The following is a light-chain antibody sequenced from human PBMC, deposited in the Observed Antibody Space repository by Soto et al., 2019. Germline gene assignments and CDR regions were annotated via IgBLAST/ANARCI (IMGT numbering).Light chain of an antibody. Sequence: EIVMTQSPVTLSVSPGERATLSCRASQSVSSNLAWYQQKPGQAPRLLIYGASTRATGIPARFSGSGSGTDFTLTISSLQSEDFAVYYCQQYNKWPPTWTFGQGTKVDI. CDR3: QQYNKWPPTWT. V-gene: IGKV3-15*01. CDR1: QSVSSN. CDR2: GAS. J-gene: IGKJ1*01.